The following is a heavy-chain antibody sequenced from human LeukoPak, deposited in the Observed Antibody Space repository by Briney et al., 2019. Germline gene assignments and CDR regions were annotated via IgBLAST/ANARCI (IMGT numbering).Heavy chain of an antibody. J-gene: IGHJ5*02. CDR1: GGSISSYY. V-gene: IGHV4-4*07. CDR3: AREIGYYGSGKLDRNWFDP. Sequence: SETLSLTCTVSGGSISSYYWSWIRQPAGKGLEWIGRIYTSGSTNYNPSLKSRVTMSVDTSKNQFSLKLSSVTAADTAVYYCAREIGYYGSGKLDRNWFDPWGQGTLVTVSS. D-gene: IGHD3-10*01. CDR2: IYTSGST.